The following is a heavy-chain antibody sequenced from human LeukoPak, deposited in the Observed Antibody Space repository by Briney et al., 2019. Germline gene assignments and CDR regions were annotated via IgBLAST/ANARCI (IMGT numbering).Heavy chain of an antibody. V-gene: IGHV3-23*01. Sequence: GGSLRLSCAASGFTFSTYTVAWVRQAPGGGLEWVSGISDNGGRTYYADSVKGRFAISRDDSKSTLYLQMNSLRAEDTAVYYCAKDDLVITFGGVIVIGAFDIWGQGTMVTVSS. CDR3: AKDDLVITFGGVIVIGAFDI. D-gene: IGHD3-16*02. CDR1: GFTFSTYT. J-gene: IGHJ3*02. CDR2: ISDNGGRT.